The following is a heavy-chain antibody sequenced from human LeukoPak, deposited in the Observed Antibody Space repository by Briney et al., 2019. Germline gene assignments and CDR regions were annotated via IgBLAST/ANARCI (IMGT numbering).Heavy chain of an antibody. CDR1: GFTFSSYS. J-gene: IGHJ6*04. D-gene: IGHD3-10*02. Sequence: GGSLRLSYAASGFTFSSYSMNWVRRAPGKGLEWVSYISSSGSTIYYADSVKGRFTISRDNAKNSLYLQMNSLRAEDTAVYYCAELGITMIGGVWGKGTTVTISS. V-gene: IGHV3-48*04. CDR2: ISSSGSTI. CDR3: AELGITMIGGV.